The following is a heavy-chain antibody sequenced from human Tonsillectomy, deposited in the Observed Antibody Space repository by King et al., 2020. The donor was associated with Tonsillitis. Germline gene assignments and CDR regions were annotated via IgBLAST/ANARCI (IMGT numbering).Heavy chain of an antibody. D-gene: IGHD1/OR15-1a*01. Sequence: QLVQSGAEVKKPGSSVKVSCKASGGTFSSYAISWVRQAPGQGLEWRGGIIPIFGTANYAQKRQGRDTNTADESTSTAYMEMSSLRYEDTAVYYCAREYNWNTGGAFDIWGQGTMVTVSS. V-gene: IGHV1-69*12. CDR2: IIPIFGTA. J-gene: IGHJ3*02. CDR1: GGTFSSYA. CDR3: AREYNWNTGGAFDI.